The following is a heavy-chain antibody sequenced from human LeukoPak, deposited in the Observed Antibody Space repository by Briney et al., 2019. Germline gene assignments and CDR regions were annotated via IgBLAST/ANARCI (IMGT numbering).Heavy chain of an antibody. CDR3: ARGRQEISMILVVMTGVSYYLDV. CDR2: INHSGST. V-gene: IGHV4-34*01. D-gene: IGHD3-22*01. CDR1: GGSFSGYY. J-gene: IGHJ6*03. Sequence: PSETLSLTCAVYGGSFSGYYWTWIRQSPGKGLEWIGEINHSGSTYYNPSLKSRLTTSRDTSKNQFSLRLSSVTAADTAVYYCARGRQEISMILVVMTGVSYYLDVWGIGTTVTVS.